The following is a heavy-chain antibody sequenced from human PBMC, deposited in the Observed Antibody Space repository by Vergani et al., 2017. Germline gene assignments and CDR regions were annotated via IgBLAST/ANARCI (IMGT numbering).Heavy chain of an antibody. CDR1: GFTFSGSA. CDR2: IRSKANSYAT. D-gene: IGHD6-13*01. V-gene: IGHV3-73*01. Sequence: EVQLVESGGGFVQPGGSLKLSCAASGFTFSGSAMHWVRQASGKGLEWVGRIRSKANSYATAYAASVKGRFTISRDDSKNMAFLQMSSLKSHDTAVYYCTTGFPGSSWSTYWGQGTLVTVSS. J-gene: IGHJ4*01. CDR3: TTGFPGSSWSTY.